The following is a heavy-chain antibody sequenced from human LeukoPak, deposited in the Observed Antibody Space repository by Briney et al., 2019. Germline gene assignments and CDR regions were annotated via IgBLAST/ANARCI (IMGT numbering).Heavy chain of an antibody. D-gene: IGHD6-13*01. V-gene: IGHV3-23*01. CDR3: AREVQQLVSGGDY. J-gene: IGHJ4*02. CDR2: ISGTGGST. Sequence: PGGSLRLSCAASGFTFSNYAMSWVRQAPGKGLEWVSAISGTGGSTYYADSVKGRFSISRDNAKNSLDLQMNSLRAEDTAVYYCAREVQQLVSGGDYWGQGTLVTVSS. CDR1: GFTFSNYA.